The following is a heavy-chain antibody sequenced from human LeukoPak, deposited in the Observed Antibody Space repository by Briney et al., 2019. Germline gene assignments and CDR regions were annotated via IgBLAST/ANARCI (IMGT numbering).Heavy chain of an antibody. CDR3: AKDAKYSSGWATFYFDY. CDR2: ISVSGGST. D-gene: IGHD6-19*01. V-gene: IGHV3-23*01. Sequence: GGSLRLSCVASGFTFNSYAMNWVCQAPGKGLEWVSGISVSGGSTYYADSVKGRFTISRDNSKNTLYLQMNSLRAEDTAVYYCAKDAKYSSGWATFYFDYWGQGALVTVSS. J-gene: IGHJ4*02. CDR1: GFTFNSYA.